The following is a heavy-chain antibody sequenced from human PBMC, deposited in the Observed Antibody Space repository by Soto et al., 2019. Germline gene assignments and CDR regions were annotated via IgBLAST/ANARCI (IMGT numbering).Heavy chain of an antibody. Sequence: QVQLVESGGGVVQPGRSLRLSCAASGFTFSSYGMHWVRQAPGKGLEWVAVISYDGSNKYYADSVKGRFTISRDNSKNTLYLKMNSLRAEDTAVYYCAKDLVVTPSARWGQGTLVTVSS. J-gene: IGHJ4*02. V-gene: IGHV3-30*18. CDR1: GFTFSSYG. CDR2: ISYDGSNK. D-gene: IGHD2-21*01. CDR3: AKDLVVTPSAR.